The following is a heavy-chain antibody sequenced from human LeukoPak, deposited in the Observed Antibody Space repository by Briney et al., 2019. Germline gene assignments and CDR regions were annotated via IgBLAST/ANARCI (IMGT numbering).Heavy chain of an antibody. CDR3: AKGRTTFGGVIANFDY. D-gene: IGHD3-16*02. CDR1: GFTFSSYA. Sequence: GGSLRLSCAASGFTFSSYAMSWVRQAPGKGLEWVSAISGSGGSTYYADSVKGRFTISRDNSKNTLYLQMNSLRAEDTAVYYCAKGRTTFGGVIANFDYWGQGTLVTVSS. V-gene: IGHV3-23*01. J-gene: IGHJ4*02. CDR2: ISGSGGST.